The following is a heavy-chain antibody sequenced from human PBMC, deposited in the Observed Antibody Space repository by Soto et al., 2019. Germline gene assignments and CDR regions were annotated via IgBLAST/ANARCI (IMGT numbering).Heavy chain of an antibody. J-gene: IGHJ4*02. CDR3: ARHGSGRVPFDY. D-gene: IGHD3-10*01. CDR2: IYYSGST. V-gene: IGHV4-59*08. Sequence: SETLSLTCTVSGGSISSYYWSWIRQPPGKGLEWIGYIYYSGSTNYNPSLKSRVTISVDTSKNQFSLKLSSVTAADTAVYYCARHGSGRVPFDYWGQGTLVTVSS. CDR1: GGSISSYY.